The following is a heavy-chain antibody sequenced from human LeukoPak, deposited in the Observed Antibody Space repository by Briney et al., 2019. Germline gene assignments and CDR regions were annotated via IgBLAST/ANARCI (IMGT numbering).Heavy chain of an antibody. CDR3: ARWGGTRQYYFDY. J-gene: IGHJ4*02. CDR2: INFDGSIK. D-gene: IGHD3-16*01. CDR1: GFSHSNYG. Sequence: PGGSLRLSCAASGFSHSNYGLHWVRQGPGKGLEWVAVINFDGSIKYYADSVKGRFTISKDSSKNTLYLQMNSLRADDTAMYYCARWGGTRQYYFDYWGQGTLATVSS. V-gene: IGHV3-33*01.